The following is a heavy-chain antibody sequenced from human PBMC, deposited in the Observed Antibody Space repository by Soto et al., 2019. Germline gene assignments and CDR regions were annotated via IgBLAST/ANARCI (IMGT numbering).Heavy chain of an antibody. CDR1: GFTFSNYG. CDR2: IISSGIDT. V-gene: IGHV3-23*01. Sequence: GGALRLSCAASGFTFSNYGMTWARQVSGKGLEWVSTIISSGIDTYLADSVKGRFAISRDNAKNTLYLQMNSLRTDDTAVYYCAKGGGNYLDYWGQGTVVTVSS. CDR3: AKGGGNYLDY. J-gene: IGHJ4*02. D-gene: IGHD3-10*01.